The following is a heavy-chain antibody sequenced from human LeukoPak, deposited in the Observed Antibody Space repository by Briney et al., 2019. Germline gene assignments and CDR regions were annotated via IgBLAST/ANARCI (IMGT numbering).Heavy chain of an antibody. CDR2: ISSSGSTI. J-gene: IGHJ5*02. V-gene: IGHV3-48*03. D-gene: IGHD3-22*01. CDR1: GFTFSSYE. Sequence: GGSLRLSCAASGFTFSSYEMNWVRQAPGKGLEWVSYISSSGSTIYYADSVKGRFTISRDSAKNSLYLQMNSLRAEDTAVYYCARGITIIVDWFGPWGQGTLVTVSS. CDR3: ARGITIIVDWFGP.